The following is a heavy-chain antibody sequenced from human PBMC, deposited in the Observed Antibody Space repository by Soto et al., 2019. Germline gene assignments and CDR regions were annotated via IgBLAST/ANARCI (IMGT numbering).Heavy chain of an antibody. Sequence: SETLSLTCTVSGDSITSGGYYWSWIRQPPGKGLEWIGYIYYSGSTNYNPSLKSRVTISVDTSKNQFSLKLSSVTAADTAVYYCARDSNSSGYYYSWGQGTLVTVSS. D-gene: IGHD3-22*01. V-gene: IGHV4-61*08. CDR2: IYYSGST. J-gene: IGHJ4*02. CDR3: ARDSNSSGYYYS. CDR1: GDSITSGGYY.